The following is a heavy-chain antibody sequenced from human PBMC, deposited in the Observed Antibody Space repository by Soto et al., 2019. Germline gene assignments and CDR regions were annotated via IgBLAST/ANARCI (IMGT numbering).Heavy chain of an antibody. V-gene: IGHV3-23*01. CDR2: ISGSGGST. Sequence: GGSLRLSCAASGFTFSTYPMSWVRQASGKGLEWVSHISGSGGSTYSADSLKGRFTISRDNSKNTLYLQMNSLRAEDTAVYYCARYYGGNRLPGKGWNWYFDLWGRGTLVTVSS. J-gene: IGHJ2*01. D-gene: IGHD4-17*01. CDR3: ARYYGGNRLPGKGWNWYFDL. CDR1: GFTFSTYP.